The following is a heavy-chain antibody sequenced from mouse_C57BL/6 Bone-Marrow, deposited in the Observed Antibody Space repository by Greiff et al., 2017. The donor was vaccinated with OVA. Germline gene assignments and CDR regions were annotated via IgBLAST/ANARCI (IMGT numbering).Heavy chain of an antibody. CDR2: FHPYNDDT. CDR3: ARRYYGSSYGEYFDY. V-gene: IGHV1-47*01. CDR1: GYTFTTYP. D-gene: IGHD1-1*01. Sequence: QVQLQQSGAELVKPGASVKMSCKASGYTFTTYPIEWMKQNHGKSLEWIGNFHPYNDDTKYNEKFKGKATLTVEKSSSTVYLALSRLTSDDSAVYYGARRYYGSSYGEYFDYGGQGTTLTVSS. J-gene: IGHJ2*01.